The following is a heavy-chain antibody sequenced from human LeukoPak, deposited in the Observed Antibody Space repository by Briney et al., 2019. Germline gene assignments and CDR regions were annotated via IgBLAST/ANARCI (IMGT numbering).Heavy chain of an antibody. V-gene: IGHV1-69*01. CDR1: GGTFSSYA. D-gene: IGHD3-10*01. CDR2: IIPIFGTA. CDR3: ACPSGSYYNALDI. J-gene: IGHJ3*02. Sequence: SVKVSCKASGGTFSSYAISWVRQAPGQGLEWMGGIIPIFGTANYAQKFQGRVTITADESTSTAYMELSSLRSEDTAVYYCACPSGSYYNALDIWGQGTMVTVSS.